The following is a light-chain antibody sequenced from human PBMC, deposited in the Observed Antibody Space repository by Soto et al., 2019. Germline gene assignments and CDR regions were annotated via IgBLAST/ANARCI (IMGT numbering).Light chain of an antibody. Sequence: EIVLTQSPATLSLSPGERATLSCRASQSVSSYLAWYQQKPGQAPRLLIYDASNRATGIPARFSGSGSGTAFPLTIGSLEPEDFAVYYCQQRSNWPPTFGPGTKVDIK. J-gene: IGKJ3*01. CDR2: DAS. CDR3: QQRSNWPPT. V-gene: IGKV3-11*01. CDR1: QSVSSY.